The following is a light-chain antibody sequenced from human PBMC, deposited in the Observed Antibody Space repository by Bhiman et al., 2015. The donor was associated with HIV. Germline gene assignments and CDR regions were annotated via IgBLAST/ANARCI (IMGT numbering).Light chain of an antibody. CDR1: SSDVGSYDL. CDR2: DVS. V-gene: IGLV2-14*02. J-gene: IGLJ1*01. Sequence: QSALTQPASVSGSPGQSITISCTGTSSDVGSYDLVSWYQQHPGKAPKLMIYDVSKRPSGVSNRFSGSKSGNTASLTISGLQAEDEADYYCSSYTSSSLYVFGTGTKVTVL. CDR3: SSYTSSSLYV.